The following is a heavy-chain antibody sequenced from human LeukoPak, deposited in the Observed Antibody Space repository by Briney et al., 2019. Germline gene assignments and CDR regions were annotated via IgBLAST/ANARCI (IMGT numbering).Heavy chain of an antibody. CDR1: GFTFTNYW. D-gene: IGHD3-22*01. Sequence: GGSLRLSCAASGFTFTNYWMSWVRQAPGKGLEWVSTISGSGDSTYYADSVKGRFTISRDKSKNTLYLQMNSLRAEDTAVYYCAKDLSYDSSGYSYFDYWGQGTLVTVSS. CDR2: ISGSGDST. CDR3: AKDLSYDSSGYSYFDY. J-gene: IGHJ4*02. V-gene: IGHV3-23*01.